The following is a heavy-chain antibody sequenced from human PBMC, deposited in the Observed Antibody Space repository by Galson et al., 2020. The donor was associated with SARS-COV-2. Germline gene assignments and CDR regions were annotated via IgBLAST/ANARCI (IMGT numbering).Heavy chain of an antibody. J-gene: IGHJ4*02. CDR3: ARDRDYGANDFDY. CDR1: GDSVSANSAA. CDR2: IYYRSKWYS. D-gene: IGHD4-17*01. Sequence: SQTLSLTCAISGDSVSANSAAWNWIRQSPSRGLEWLGRIYYRSKWYSRYAVSVKSRITINPDTSGNRFSLHLNSVTPEDTAVYYCARDRDYGANDFDYWGQGTLVTVSS. V-gene: IGHV6-1*01.